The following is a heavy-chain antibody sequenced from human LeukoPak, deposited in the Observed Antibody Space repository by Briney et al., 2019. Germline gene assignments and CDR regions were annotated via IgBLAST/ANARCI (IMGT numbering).Heavy chain of an antibody. D-gene: IGHD4-23*01. CDR1: GFIFNNYA. J-gene: IGHJ6*02. CDR2: ISWNSGSI. Sequence: PGRSLRLSCAGSGFIFNNYAMHWVRQAPGKGLEWVSGISWNSGSIGYADSVKGRFTISRDNAKNSLYLQMNSLRAEDTALYYCAKDGGYGGNLNYYYYGMDVWGQGTTVTVSS. CDR3: AKDGGYGGNLNYYYYGMDV. V-gene: IGHV3-9*01.